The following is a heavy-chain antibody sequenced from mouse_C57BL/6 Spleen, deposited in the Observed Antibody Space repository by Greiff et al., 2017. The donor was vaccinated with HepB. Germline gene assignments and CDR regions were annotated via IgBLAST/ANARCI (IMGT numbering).Heavy chain of an antibody. Sequence: VQLQQSGPELVKPGASVKISCKASGYTFTDYYMNWVKQSHGKSLEWIGDINPNNGGTSYNQKFKGKATLTVNKSSSTAYMELRSLTSEDSAVYYCARRFVGYFAYWGQGTLVTVSA. CDR3: ARRFVGYFAY. D-gene: IGHD2-2*01. CDR1: GYTFTDYY. J-gene: IGHJ3*01. V-gene: IGHV1-26*01. CDR2: INPNNGGT.